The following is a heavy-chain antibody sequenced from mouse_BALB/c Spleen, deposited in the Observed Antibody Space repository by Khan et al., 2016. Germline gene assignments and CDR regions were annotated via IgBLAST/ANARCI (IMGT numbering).Heavy chain of an antibody. Sequence: EVQLQESGPGLVKPSQSLSLTCSVTGYSITSGYYWNWIRQFPGNKLEWMGYISYDGSNNYNPSLKNRISITRDTSKHQFFLKLNSVTTEDTASYYWARDGWLLRGYYAMVYCGQGTSVAVSS. CDR2: ISYDGSN. V-gene: IGHV3-6*02. D-gene: IGHD2-3*01. CDR1: GYSITSGYY. J-gene: IGHJ4*01. CDR3: ARDGWLLRGYYAMVY.